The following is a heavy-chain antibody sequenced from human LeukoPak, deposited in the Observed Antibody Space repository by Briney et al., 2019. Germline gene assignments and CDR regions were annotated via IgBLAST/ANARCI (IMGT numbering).Heavy chain of an antibody. D-gene: IGHD4-17*01. J-gene: IGHJ3*02. CDR2: IYYSGST. CDR3: ARDRQATTAYDAFDI. CDR1: GDSISSYY. V-gene: IGHV4-59*01. Sequence: PETLSLTCTVSGDSISSYYWSWIRQPPGKGLEWIGYIYYSGSTNYNPPLKSRVTISVDTSKNQFSLKLSSVTAADTAVYYCARDRQATTAYDAFDIWGRGTMVTVSS.